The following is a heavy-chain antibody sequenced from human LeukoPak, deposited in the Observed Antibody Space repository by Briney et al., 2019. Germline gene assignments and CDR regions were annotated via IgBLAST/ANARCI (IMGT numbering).Heavy chain of an antibody. CDR2: INPNSGGT. Sequence: ASVQVSCKTSGYTFTGHYMHWVRQAPGQGLEWMGWINPNSGGTNYAQKFQGRVSMTSDTSISTGYMELSRLRSDDTAVYYCARDAYAGSGYYTFYVGYFDLWGRGTLVTVSS. V-gene: IGHV1-2*02. CDR1: GYTFTGHY. J-gene: IGHJ2*01. D-gene: IGHD3-22*01. CDR3: ARDAYAGSGYYTFYVGYFDL.